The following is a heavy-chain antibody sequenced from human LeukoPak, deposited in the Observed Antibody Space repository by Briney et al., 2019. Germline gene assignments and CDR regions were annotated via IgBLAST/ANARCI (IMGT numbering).Heavy chain of an antibody. J-gene: IGHJ4*02. CDR1: GYTFTGYY. Sequence: ASVTVSCKASGYTFTGYYMHWVRQAPGQGLEWMGWINPNSGGTNYAQKFQGRVTMTRDTSISTAYMELSRLRSDDTAVYYCARDLYYYDSSGYYYPADYWGQGTLVTVSS. CDR2: INPNSGGT. D-gene: IGHD3-22*01. V-gene: IGHV1-2*02. CDR3: ARDLYYYDSSGYYYPADY.